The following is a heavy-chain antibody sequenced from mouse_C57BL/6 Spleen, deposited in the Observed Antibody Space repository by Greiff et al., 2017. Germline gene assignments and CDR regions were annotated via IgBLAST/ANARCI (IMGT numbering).Heavy chain of an antibody. V-gene: IGHV1-55*01. CDR3: ARDYGSSYGAMDY. CDR1: GYTFTSYW. D-gene: IGHD1-1*01. Sequence: VQLQQPGAELVKPGASVKMSCKASGYTFTSYWITWVKQRPGQGLEWIGDIYPGSGSTNYNEKFKSKATLTVDTSSSTAYMQRSSLTSEDSAVYYCARDYGSSYGAMDYWGQGTSVTVSS. J-gene: IGHJ4*01. CDR2: IYPGSGST.